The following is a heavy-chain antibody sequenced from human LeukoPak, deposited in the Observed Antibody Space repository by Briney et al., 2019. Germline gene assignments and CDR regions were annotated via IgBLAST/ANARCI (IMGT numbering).Heavy chain of an antibody. J-gene: IGHJ4*02. CDR1: GFTFTSYG. CDR3: AKDLHYYGSGYGGDY. Sequence: GGSLRLSCAASGFTFTSYGMHWIRQAPGKGLEWVAFIQYDGTNKYYADSVKGRFTISRDNSKNTLSLQMNSLRVEDTAVYYCAKDLHYYGSGYGGDYWGQGTLVTVSS. CDR2: IQYDGTNK. D-gene: IGHD3-10*01. V-gene: IGHV3-30*02.